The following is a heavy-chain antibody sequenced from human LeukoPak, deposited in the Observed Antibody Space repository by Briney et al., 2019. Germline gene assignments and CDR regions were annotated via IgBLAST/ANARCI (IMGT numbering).Heavy chain of an antibody. CDR1: GFTFSSYS. Sequence: GRSLRLSCAASGFTFSSYSMNCVRQAPGKGLEWVSSISSSSSYIYYADSVKGRFTISRDNAKNSLYLQMNSLRAEDTAVYYCARATVTTIPLHYYGMDVWGKGTTVTVSS. D-gene: IGHD4-17*01. CDR2: ISSSSSYI. CDR3: ARATVTTIPLHYYGMDV. V-gene: IGHV3-21*01. J-gene: IGHJ6*04.